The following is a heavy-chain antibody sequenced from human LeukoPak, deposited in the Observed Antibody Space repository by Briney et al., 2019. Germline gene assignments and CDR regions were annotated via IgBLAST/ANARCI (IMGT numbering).Heavy chain of an antibody. CDR1: GFTFSSYA. Sequence: GGSLRLSCAASGFTFSSYAMSWVRQAPGKGLEWVSAISGSGGSTYYADSVKGRFTISRGNSKNTLYLQMNGLRAEDTAVYYCAKLPVVTYYFDYWGQGTLVTVSS. CDR2: ISGSGGST. CDR3: AKLPVVTYYFDY. D-gene: IGHD3-22*01. J-gene: IGHJ4*02. V-gene: IGHV3-23*01.